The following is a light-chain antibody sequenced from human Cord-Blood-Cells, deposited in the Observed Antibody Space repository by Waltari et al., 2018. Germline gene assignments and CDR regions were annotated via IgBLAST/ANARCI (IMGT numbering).Light chain of an antibody. J-gene: IGLJ3*02. CDR1: SSDVGGYNY. CDR2: DVS. CDR3: SSYTSSSTRV. V-gene: IGLV2-14*04. Sequence: SVSGSPGQSITISCTGTSSDVGGYNYVSWYQQHPGKAPKLMIYDVSNRPSGVSNRFSGSKSGNTASLTISWLQAEDEADYYCSSYTSSSTRVFGGGTKLTVL.